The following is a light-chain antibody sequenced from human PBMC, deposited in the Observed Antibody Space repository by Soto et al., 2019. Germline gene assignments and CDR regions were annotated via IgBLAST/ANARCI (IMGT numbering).Light chain of an antibody. CDR2: LNSDGSH. CDR3: QTWGTGEHAV. Sequence: QSVLTQSPSASASLGASVKLTCTLSSGHSSYAIAWHQQQPEKGPRYLMKLNSDGSHSKGDGIPDRFSGSSSGAERYLTISSLHSEDEADYYCQTWGTGEHAVFGGGTQLTVL. J-gene: IGLJ7*01. CDR1: SGHSSYA. V-gene: IGLV4-69*01.